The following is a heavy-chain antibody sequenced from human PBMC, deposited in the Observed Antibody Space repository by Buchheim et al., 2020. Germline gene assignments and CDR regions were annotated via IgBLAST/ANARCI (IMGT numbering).Heavy chain of an antibody. Sequence: QVQLVQSGTEVKKPGSSVKVSCKASGGLFSSHAVSWVRQAPGQGLEWMGGITPLFGKTTYAQKFQGRVTITADRSTYTAYMELSSLRSDDTAVYYCASVSGTYDFYYYQYGVDVWGQGTT. D-gene: IGHD1-26*01. CDR1: GGLFSSHA. J-gene: IGHJ6*02. V-gene: IGHV1-69*06. CDR3: ASVSGTYDFYYYQYGVDV. CDR2: ITPLFGKT.